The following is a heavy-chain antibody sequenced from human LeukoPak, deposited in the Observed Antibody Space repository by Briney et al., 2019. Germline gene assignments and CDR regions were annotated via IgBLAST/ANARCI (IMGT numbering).Heavy chain of an antibody. CDR3: ARQSPEKQPTSPDFVVVPAAIVGVGAFDI. D-gene: IGHD2-2*02. CDR2: IYYSGST. CDR1: GGSISSGGYY. J-gene: IGHJ3*02. Sequence: SETLSLTCTVSGGSISSGGYYWSWIRQHPGKGLEWIGYIYYSGSTYYNPSLKSRVTITVDTSKNQFSLKLGSVTAADTAVYYCARQSPEKQPTSPDFVVVPAAIVGVGAFDIWGQGTMVTVSS. V-gene: IGHV4-31*03.